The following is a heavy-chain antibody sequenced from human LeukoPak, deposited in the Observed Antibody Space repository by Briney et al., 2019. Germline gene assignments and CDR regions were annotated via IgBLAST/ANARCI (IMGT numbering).Heavy chain of an antibody. V-gene: IGHV3-30-3*01. CDR1: GFTFSSYA. Sequence: PGGSLRLSCAASGFTFSSYAIHWVRQAPGKGLEWVAVISYDGSNKYYADSVKGRFTISRDNSKNTLYLQMNSLRAEDTAVYYCAGDIVVVPAAFRGPLDYWGQGTLVTVSS. J-gene: IGHJ4*02. CDR2: ISYDGSNK. D-gene: IGHD2-2*01. CDR3: AGDIVVVPAAFRGPLDY.